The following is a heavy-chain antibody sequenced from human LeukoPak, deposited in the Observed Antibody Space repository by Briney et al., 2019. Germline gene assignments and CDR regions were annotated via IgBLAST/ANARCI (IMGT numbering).Heavy chain of an antibody. J-gene: IGHJ6*03. CDR1: GGSISSSSYY. CDR2: IYYSGAT. CDR3: TRGSIAYYYMDV. D-gene: IGHD3-22*01. V-gene: IGHV4-39*07. Sequence: SSETLSLTCTVSGGSISSSSYYWGWIRQPPGKGLEWIGNIYYSGATYYNASLKSRVTISIDTSTNQFSLKLSSVTAADTAVYYCTRGSIAYYYMDVWGKGTTVTISS.